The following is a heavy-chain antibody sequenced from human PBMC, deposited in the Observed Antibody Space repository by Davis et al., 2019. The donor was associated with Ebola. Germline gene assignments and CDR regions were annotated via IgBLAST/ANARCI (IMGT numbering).Heavy chain of an antibody. D-gene: IGHD4-23*01. Sequence: PGGSLRLSCRGSGFTFGDYAMSWVRQAPGKGLEWVGFMRSKGFGGTTEYAASVKGRFTISRDDSKGIAYLQMYSLTTEDTAVYYCTRRGTVVTPDYWGQGTLVTVSS. V-gene: IGHV3-49*04. CDR2: MRSKGFGGTT. J-gene: IGHJ4*02. CDR3: TRRGTVVTPDY. CDR1: GFTFGDYA.